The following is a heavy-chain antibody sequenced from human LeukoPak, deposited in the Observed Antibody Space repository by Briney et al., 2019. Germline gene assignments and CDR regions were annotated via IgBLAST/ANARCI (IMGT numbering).Heavy chain of an antibody. CDR1: GFTFSSYW. Sequence: PGGSLRLSCAASGFTFSSYWMTWVRQAPGKGLEWVANIKHDGSEKYYVDSVKGRFTISRDNAKNSLYLQMNSLRAEDTAVYYCARVRFAIIDAYYFDYWGQGTLVTVSS. J-gene: IGHJ4*02. D-gene: IGHD3-16*02. CDR3: ARVRFAIIDAYYFDY. V-gene: IGHV3-7*01. CDR2: IKHDGSEK.